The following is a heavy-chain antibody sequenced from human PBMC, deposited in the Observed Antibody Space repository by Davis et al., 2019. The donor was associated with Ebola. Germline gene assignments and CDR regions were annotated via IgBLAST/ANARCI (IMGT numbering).Heavy chain of an antibody. CDR1: GYTFTSYA. V-gene: IGHV1-3*01. Sequence: AASVKVSCKASGYTFTSYAMHWVRQAPGQRLEWMGWINAGNGNTKYSQKFQGRVTITRDTSASTAYMELSSLRSEDTAVYYCARGGGYSGYDLTLGYWGQGTLVTVSS. J-gene: IGHJ4*02. CDR3: ARGGGYSGYDLTLGY. D-gene: IGHD5-12*01. CDR2: INAGNGNT.